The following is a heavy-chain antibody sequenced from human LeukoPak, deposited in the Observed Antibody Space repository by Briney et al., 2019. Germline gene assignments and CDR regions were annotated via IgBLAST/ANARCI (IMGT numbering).Heavy chain of an antibody. J-gene: IGHJ4*02. Sequence: GASVKVSCKASGSTFTSFYMHWVRHAPGQGLEWMGIINPSGGSTSYAQKFQGRVTMTRDTSTSTVYMELSSLRSEDTAVYYCARDEGGTAVRYYFDYWGQGTLVTASS. CDR2: INPSGGST. D-gene: IGHD2-21*02. V-gene: IGHV1-46*01. CDR1: GSTFTSFY. CDR3: ARDEGGTAVRYYFDY.